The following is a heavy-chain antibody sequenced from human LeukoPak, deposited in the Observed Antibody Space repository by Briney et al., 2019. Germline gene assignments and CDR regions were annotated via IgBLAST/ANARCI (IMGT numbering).Heavy chain of an antibody. J-gene: IGHJ4*02. V-gene: IGHV4-39*07. CDR3: ARGTYYNGGG. CDR1: GGSISSSSYY. CDR2: IYYSGST. D-gene: IGHD3-10*01. Sequence: SETLSLTCTVSGGSISSSSYYWGWIRQPPGKGLEWIGSIYYSGSTYYNPSLKSRVTISVDTSKNQFSLKLSSVTAADTAVYYCARGTYYNGGGWGQGTLVTVSS.